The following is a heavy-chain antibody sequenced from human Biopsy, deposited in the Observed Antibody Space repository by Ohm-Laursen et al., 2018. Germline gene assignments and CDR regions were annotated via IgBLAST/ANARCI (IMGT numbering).Heavy chain of an antibody. Sequence: TLSLTCAVSGGSISSDYWSWIRQTPGKGLEWIGYIYYSGSTNYNPSLKSRVTISVDTSKNQFSLRLNSVAAADTAVYYCARATNSTGWPYYYFYGMDVWGQGTTVTVSS. CDR3: ARATNSTGWPYYYFYGMDV. J-gene: IGHJ6*02. CDR1: GGSISSDY. CDR2: IYYSGST. D-gene: IGHD2/OR15-2a*01. V-gene: IGHV4-59*01.